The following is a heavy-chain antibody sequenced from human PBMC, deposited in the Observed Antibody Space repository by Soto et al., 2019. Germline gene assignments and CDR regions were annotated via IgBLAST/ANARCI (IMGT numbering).Heavy chain of an antibody. CDR1: GFNLSHPW. J-gene: IGHJ4*02. Sequence: EVHLEESGGGLGKPGGSLRLSCAASGFNLSHPWMTWVRQAAGRGLEWVARIKSKTDGGTAEYAAPVKGRFTISRDDSKNTVYLQMNSLKTEDTAVYYCTTGIYYDILTGYHNVAYWGQGTLVTVSS. D-gene: IGHD3-9*01. CDR2: IKSKTDGGTA. CDR3: TTGIYYDILTGYHNVAY. V-gene: IGHV3-15*01.